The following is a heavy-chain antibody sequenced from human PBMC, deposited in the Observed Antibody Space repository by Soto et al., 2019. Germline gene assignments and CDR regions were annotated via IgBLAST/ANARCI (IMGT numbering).Heavy chain of an antibody. J-gene: IGHJ3*02. CDR2: ISSSSSYI. Sequence: GGSLRLSCASSGFTFSSYNMNWVRQAPGKGLEWVSSISSSSSYIYYADSVKGRFTISRDNAKNSLYLQMNSLRAEDTAVYYCARDLGVLRYFDWLLDDAFDIWGQGTMVTVSS. CDR1: GFTFSSYN. V-gene: IGHV3-21*01. D-gene: IGHD3-9*01. CDR3: ARDLGVLRYFDWLLDDAFDI.